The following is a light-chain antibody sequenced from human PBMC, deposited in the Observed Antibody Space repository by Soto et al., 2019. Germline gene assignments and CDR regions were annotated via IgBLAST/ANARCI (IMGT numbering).Light chain of an antibody. Sequence: DIPMTQSPSTLSASVGDRVTITCRASQSIDKWLAWYQQKPGKAPKLLIYKSSILQTGVPSRFSGSGSGTEFTLTINSLQADDVGSYFCQQYRRFSWTFGQGTKVEIK. V-gene: IGKV1-5*03. J-gene: IGKJ1*01. CDR2: KSS. CDR1: QSIDKW. CDR3: QQYRRFSWT.